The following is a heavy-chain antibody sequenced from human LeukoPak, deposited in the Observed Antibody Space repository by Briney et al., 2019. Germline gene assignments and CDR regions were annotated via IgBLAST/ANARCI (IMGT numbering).Heavy chain of an antibody. Sequence: GGSLRLSCAASGFTFSDYYMSWIRQAPGKGLEWVSVIYSGGSTYYADSVKGRFTISRDNSKNTLYLQMNSLRAEDTAVYYCANADYGDYEGDGMDVWGQGTTVTVSS. J-gene: IGHJ6*02. D-gene: IGHD4-17*01. CDR1: GFTFSDYY. CDR2: IYSGGST. V-gene: IGHV3-53*01. CDR3: ANADYGDYEGDGMDV.